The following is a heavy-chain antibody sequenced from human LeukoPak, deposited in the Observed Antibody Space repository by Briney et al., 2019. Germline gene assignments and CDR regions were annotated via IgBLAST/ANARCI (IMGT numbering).Heavy chain of an antibody. CDR1: GGSISSSSYY. CDR3: AREVGRSGCDY. J-gene: IGHJ4*02. D-gene: IGHD6-19*01. V-gene: IGHV4-39*07. Sequence: SETLSLTCTVSGGSISSSSYYWGWIRQPPGKGLEWIGSIYYSGSTYYNPSLKSRVTISVDTSKNQFSLKLSSVTAADTAVYYCAREVGRSGCDYWGQGTLVTVSS. CDR2: IYYSGST.